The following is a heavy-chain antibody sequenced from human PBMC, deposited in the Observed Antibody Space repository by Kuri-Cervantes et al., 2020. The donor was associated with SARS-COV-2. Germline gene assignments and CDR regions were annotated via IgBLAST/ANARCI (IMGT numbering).Heavy chain of an antibody. CDR3: AREGYYYDSTEANREGINAFDI. CDR2: INSDGSST. V-gene: IGHV3-74*01. D-gene: IGHD3-22*01. CDR1: GFTFSSYW. Sequence: GESLKISCAASGFTFSSYWMHWVRQAPGKGLVWVSRINSDGSSTSYADSVKGRFTISRDNAQNTLYLQMNSLRAEDTAVYYCAREGYYYDSTEANREGINAFDIWGQGTMVTVSS. J-gene: IGHJ3*02.